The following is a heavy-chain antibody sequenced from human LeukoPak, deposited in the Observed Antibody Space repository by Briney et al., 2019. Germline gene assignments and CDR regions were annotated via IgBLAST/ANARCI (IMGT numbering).Heavy chain of an antibody. CDR3: ARGGYCSGGSCYFY. CDR1: GFTFSSYS. CDR2: ISSSSSYI. Sequence: GGSLRPSCAASGFTFSSYSMNWVRQAPGKGLEWVSSISSSSSYIYYADSVKGGFTISRDNAKNSLYLQMNSLRAEDTAVYYCARGGYCSGGSCYFYWGQGTLVTVSS. J-gene: IGHJ4*02. D-gene: IGHD2-15*01. V-gene: IGHV3-21*01.